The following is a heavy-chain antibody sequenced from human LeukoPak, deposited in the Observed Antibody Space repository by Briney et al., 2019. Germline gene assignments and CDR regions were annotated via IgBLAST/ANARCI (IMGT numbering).Heavy chain of an antibody. V-gene: IGHV3-30*18. CDR1: GFTFSSYG. CDR2: ISYDGSNK. CDR3: AKDLEPVGATPDYYYYYGMDV. D-gene: IGHD1-26*01. J-gene: IGHJ6*02. Sequence: GGSLRLSCAASGFTFSSYGMHWVRQAPGKGLEWVAVISYDGSNKYYVDSVKGRFTISRDNSKNTLYLQMNSLRAEDTAVYYCAKDLEPVGATPDYYYYYGMDVWGQGTTVTVSS.